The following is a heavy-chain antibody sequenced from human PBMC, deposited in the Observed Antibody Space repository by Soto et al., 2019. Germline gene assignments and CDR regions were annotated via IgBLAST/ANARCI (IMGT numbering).Heavy chain of an antibody. Sequence: ASVKVSCKACGDSFTSYDINWVRQATGQGLEWMGWMNPNSGNTGYAQKFQGRVTMTRNTSISTAYMELSSLRSEDTAVYYCARDSGYCTNGVCHSHYYYYMDVWGKGTTVTVSS. D-gene: IGHD2-8*01. V-gene: IGHV1-8*01. CDR1: GDSFTSYD. J-gene: IGHJ6*03. CDR2: MNPNSGNT. CDR3: ARDSGYCTNGVCHSHYYYYMDV.